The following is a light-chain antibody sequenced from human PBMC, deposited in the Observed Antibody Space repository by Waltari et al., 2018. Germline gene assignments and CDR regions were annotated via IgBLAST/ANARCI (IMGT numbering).Light chain of an antibody. J-gene: IGKJ2*02. CDR1: QSVSNN. CDR3: QQYNTWSPST. CDR2: GAS. Sequence: EIVMTQSPAALSVSPGERATLSCRASQSVSNNLAWYQHKPGQPPRLLISGASTRATGVPGRFSGSGSGTEFTLTISSLQSEDSAIYFCQQYNTWSPSTFGQGTKLEIK. V-gene: IGKV3-15*01.